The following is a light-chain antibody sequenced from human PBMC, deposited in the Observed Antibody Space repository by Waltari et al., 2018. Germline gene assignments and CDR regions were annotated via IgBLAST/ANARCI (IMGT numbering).Light chain of an antibody. V-gene: IGLV2-23*01. CDR1: NSDVWRYNL. Sequence: QSAPIQPASVSGSPGQSITMSCTETNSDVWRYNLVSWYQQHPGKAPKLIIYEGSKRPSGVSYRFSGSKSGNTASLTISGLQAEDEADYYCSSYAGSSTPRVFGGGTKLTVL. J-gene: IGLJ3*02. CDR3: SSYAGSSTPRV. CDR2: EGS.